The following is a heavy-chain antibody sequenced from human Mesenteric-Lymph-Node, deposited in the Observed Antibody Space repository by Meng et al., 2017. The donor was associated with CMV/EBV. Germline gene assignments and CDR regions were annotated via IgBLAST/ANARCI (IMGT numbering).Heavy chain of an antibody. J-gene: IGHJ6*02. CDR1: GYSISSGYY. Sequence: GSLRLSCTVSGYSISSGYYWGWIRQPPGKGLEWIGSIYHSGSTYYNPSLKSRVTISVDTSKNQFSLRLSSVTAADTAVYYCAREGRGESLGMDVWGQGTTVTVSS. V-gene: IGHV4-38-2*02. D-gene: IGHD3-16*01. CDR2: IYHSGST. CDR3: AREGRGESLGMDV.